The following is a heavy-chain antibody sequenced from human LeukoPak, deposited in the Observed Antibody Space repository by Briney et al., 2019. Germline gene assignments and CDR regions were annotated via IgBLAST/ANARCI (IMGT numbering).Heavy chain of an antibody. CDR3: ARAAAYNLDH. D-gene: IGHD6-13*01. Sequence: PSETLSLTCAVSDGSITDNWWSWVRQPPGKGLGWIGEIFHSGGTNYNPSLKSRVTISIDTSKNQLSLNLNSVTAADTAVYYCARAAAYNLDHWGQGTLVIVSS. CDR2: IFHSGGT. V-gene: IGHV4-4*02. CDR1: DGSITDNW. J-gene: IGHJ4*02.